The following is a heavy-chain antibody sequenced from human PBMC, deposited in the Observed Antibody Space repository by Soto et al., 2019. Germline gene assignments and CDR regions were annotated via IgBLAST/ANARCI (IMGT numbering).Heavy chain of an antibody. D-gene: IGHD3-3*01. V-gene: IGHV3-48*01. CDR1: GFTFSSYS. CDR3: ARDPDYDFWSGHPDY. CDR2: ISSSSSTI. J-gene: IGHJ4*02. Sequence: GGSLRLSCAASGFTFSSYSMNWVRQAPGKGLEWVSYISSSSSTIYYADSVKGRFTISRDNAKNSLYLQMNSLRAEDTAVYYCARDPDYDFWSGHPDYWGQETLVTVSS.